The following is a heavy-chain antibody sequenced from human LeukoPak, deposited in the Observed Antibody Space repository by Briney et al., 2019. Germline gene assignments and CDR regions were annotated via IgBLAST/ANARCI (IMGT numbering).Heavy chain of an antibody. Sequence: GSLRLSCAASGFTFSSYAMSWVRQAPGKGLEWVSAISGSGGSTYYADSVKGRFTISRDNSKNTLYLQMNSLRAEDTAVYYCAKDRVRHIVVVPAAEIDYWGQGTLVTASS. CDR2: ISGSGGST. V-gene: IGHV3-23*01. CDR3: AKDRVRHIVVVPAAEIDY. D-gene: IGHD2-2*01. J-gene: IGHJ4*02. CDR1: GFTFSSYA.